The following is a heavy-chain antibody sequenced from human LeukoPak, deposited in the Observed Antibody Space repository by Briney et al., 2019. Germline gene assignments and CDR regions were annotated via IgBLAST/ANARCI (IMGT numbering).Heavy chain of an antibody. CDR3: AREGKYFDWPQSV. D-gene: IGHD3-9*01. CDR2: IYYSGST. CDR1: GGSISSYY. V-gene: IGHV4-59*12. Sequence: SETLSLTCTVSGGSISSYYWSWIRQPPGKGLEWIGYIYYSGSTNYNPSLKSRVTISVDTSKNQFSLKLSSVTAADTAVYYCAREGKYFDWPQSVWGQGTTVTVSS. J-gene: IGHJ6*02.